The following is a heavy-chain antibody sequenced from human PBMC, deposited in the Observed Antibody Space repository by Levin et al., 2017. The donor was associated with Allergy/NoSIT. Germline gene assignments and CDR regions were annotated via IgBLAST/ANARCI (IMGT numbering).Heavy chain of an antibody. CDR2: ISYSGST. V-gene: IGHV4-39*01. CDR3: ARHKSAGGRRESGALRPLSMATGTGWFDP. Sequence: SQTLSLTCTVSGGSFSSSIYYWGWIRQPPGKGLEWIGSISYSGSTYYNPSLKSRVTISVDTSKNQFSLKLSSVAPTDTAVYFCARHKSAGGRRESGALRPLSMATGTGWFDPWGQGTLVTVSS. CDR1: GGSFSSSIYY. D-gene: IGHD3-9*01. J-gene: IGHJ5*02.